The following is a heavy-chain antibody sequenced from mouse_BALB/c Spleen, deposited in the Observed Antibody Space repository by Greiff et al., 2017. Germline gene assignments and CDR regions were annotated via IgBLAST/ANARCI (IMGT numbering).Heavy chain of an antibody. CDR1: GFTFTDYY. D-gene: IGHD2-14*01. J-gene: IGHJ4*01. CDR2: IRNKANGYTT. Sequence: DVKLVESGGGLVQPGGSLRLSCATSGFTFTDYYMSWVRQPPGKALEWLGFIRNKANGYTTEYSASVKGRFTISRDNSQSILYLQMNTLRAEDSATYYCARDKGYRYGRAMDYWGQGTSVTVSS. CDR3: ARDKGYRYGRAMDY. V-gene: IGHV7-3*02.